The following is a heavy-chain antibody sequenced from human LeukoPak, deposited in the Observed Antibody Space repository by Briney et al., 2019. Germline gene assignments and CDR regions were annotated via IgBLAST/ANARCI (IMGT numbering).Heavy chain of an antibody. V-gene: IGHV4-59*01. CDR3: ASRKDCSGGSCNNWYFDL. D-gene: IGHD2-15*01. CDR1: GGSISSYY. J-gene: IGHJ2*01. Sequence: SETLSPTCTVSGGSISSYYWSWIRQPPGKGLEWIGYIYYSGSTNYNPSLKSRVTISVDTSKNQFSLKLGSVTAADTAVYYCASRKDCSGGSCNNWYFDLWGRGTLVTVSS. CDR2: IYYSGST.